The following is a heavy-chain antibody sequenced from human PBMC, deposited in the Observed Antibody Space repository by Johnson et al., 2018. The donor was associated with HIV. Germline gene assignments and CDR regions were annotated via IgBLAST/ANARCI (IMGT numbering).Heavy chain of an antibody. J-gene: IGHJ3*02. V-gene: IGHV3-NL1*01. CDR1: GFTFSSYA. Sequence: VQLVESGGGVVQPGRSLRLSCAASGFTFSSYAMHWVRQAPAKGLAWVSAVSAGGDNTYYADSVKGRFTISRDNPWNTLYLQMNNLTSEDTGAYYCAKSIVVVLVGDNDDAFDMWGLGTMVTVSS. CDR2: VSAGGDNT. D-gene: IGHD2-21*01. CDR3: AKSIVVVLVGDNDDAFDM.